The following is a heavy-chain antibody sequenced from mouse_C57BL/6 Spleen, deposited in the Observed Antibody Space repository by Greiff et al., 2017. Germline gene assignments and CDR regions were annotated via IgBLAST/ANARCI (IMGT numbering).Heavy chain of an antibody. CDR3: ARYMSLDGYYVEWAMDY. J-gene: IGHJ4*01. V-gene: IGHV7-3*01. Sequence: EVQLVESGGGLVQPGGSLSLSCAASGFTFTDYYMSWVRQPPGKALEWLGFIRNKANGYTTEYSASVKGRFTISRDNYQSILYLQMNALRAEDSATYYCARYMSLDGYYVEWAMDYWGQGTSVTVSS. CDR1: GFTFTDYY. CDR2: IRNKANGYTT. D-gene: IGHD2-3*01.